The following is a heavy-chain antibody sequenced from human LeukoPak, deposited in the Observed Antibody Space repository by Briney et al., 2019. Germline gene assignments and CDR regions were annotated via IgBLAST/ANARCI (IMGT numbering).Heavy chain of an antibody. CDR3: ARGYYDILTGYYYYYYYGMDV. J-gene: IGHJ6*02. V-gene: IGHV3-11*01. D-gene: IGHD3-9*01. Sequence: GGSLRLSCAASGFTFSDCYMSWIRQAPGKGLEWVSYISSSGSTIYYADSVKGRFTISRDNAKNSLYLQMNSLRAEDTAVYYCARGYYDILTGYYYYYYYGMDVWGQGTTVTVPS. CDR1: GFTFSDCY. CDR2: ISSSGSTI.